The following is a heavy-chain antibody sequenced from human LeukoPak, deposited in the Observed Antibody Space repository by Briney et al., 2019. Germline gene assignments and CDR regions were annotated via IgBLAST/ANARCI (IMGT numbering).Heavy chain of an antibody. D-gene: IGHD3-22*01. V-gene: IGHV1-2*02. J-gene: IGHJ4*02. CDR1: GYTLTGYN. CDR3: ARDGSDNSSFPFDY. CDR2: INPNSGGT. Sequence: ASVRVSCKASGYTLTGYNMHWVRQAPGQGLEWMGWINPNSGGTNYAQKFQGRVTMTRDTSISTACMELSSLRSDDTALYYCARDGSDNSSFPFDYWGQGTLVTVSS.